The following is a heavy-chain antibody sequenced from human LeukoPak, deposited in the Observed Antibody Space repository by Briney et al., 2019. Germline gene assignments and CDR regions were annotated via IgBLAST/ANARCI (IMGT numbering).Heavy chain of an antibody. V-gene: IGHV1-2*02. D-gene: IGHD2-2*01. CDR1: GYTFTGYY. CDR3: ARELGYCSSTSCHADY. CDR2: INPNSGGT. J-gene: IGHJ4*02. Sequence: GASVKVSCKASGYTFTGYYMHWVRQAPGQGLEWMGWINPNSGGTNYAQKFQGRVIMTRDTSISTAYMELSRLRSDDTAVYYCARELGYCSSTSCHADYWGQGTLVTASS.